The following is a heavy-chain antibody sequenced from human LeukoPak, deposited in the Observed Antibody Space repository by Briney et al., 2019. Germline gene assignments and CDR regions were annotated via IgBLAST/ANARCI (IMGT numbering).Heavy chain of an antibody. CDR2: ISPSGDIT. CDR3: ARDRRWFGELSDFDY. Sequence: GGSLRLSCAASGFIFSSHGMNWVRQAPGKGLEWVSGISPSGDITYYADSVKGRFTISRDNAKNSLYLQMNSLRAEDTALYYCARDRRWFGELSDFDYWGQGTLVTVSS. CDR1: GFIFSSHG. D-gene: IGHD3-10*01. J-gene: IGHJ4*02. V-gene: IGHV3-23*01.